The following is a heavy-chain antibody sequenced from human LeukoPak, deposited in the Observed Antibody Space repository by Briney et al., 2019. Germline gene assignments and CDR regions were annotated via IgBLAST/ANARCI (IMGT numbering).Heavy chain of an antibody. J-gene: IGHJ4*02. Sequence: GGSLRLSCSASGFTFSDYWMMWVRQAPGKGLEWVGNIRQDDSEKNYVDSVKGRFTISRDNSKNTLYLQMNSLRAEDTAVYYCAKEVGRGELGQAYYFGYWGQGTLVTVSS. D-gene: IGHD1-26*01. CDR1: GFTFSDYW. V-gene: IGHV3-7*03. CDR2: IRQDDSEK. CDR3: AKEVGRGELGQAYYFGY.